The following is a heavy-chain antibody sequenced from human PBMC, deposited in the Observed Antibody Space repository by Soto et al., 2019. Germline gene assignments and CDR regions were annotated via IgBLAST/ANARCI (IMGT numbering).Heavy chain of an antibody. CDR1: GFTFSSYA. D-gene: IGHD2-15*01. CDR3: AKDSVVVVVAASNWFDP. V-gene: IGHV3-23*01. CDR2: ISGSGGST. Sequence: GGSLRLSCAASGFTFSSYAMSWVRQAPGKGLEWVSAISGSGGSTYYADSVKGRFTISRDNSKNTLYLQMNSLRAEDTAVYYCAKDSVVVVVAASNWFDPWGQGTLVTVSS. J-gene: IGHJ5*02.